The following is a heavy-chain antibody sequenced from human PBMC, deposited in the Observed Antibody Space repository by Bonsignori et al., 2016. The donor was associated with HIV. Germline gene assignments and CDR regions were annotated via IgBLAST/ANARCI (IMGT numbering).Heavy chain of an antibody. D-gene: IGHD4-17*01. V-gene: IGHV4-39*07. CDR1: GGSINDRSSY. J-gene: IGHJ6*03. CDR2: IFYNGST. CDR3: ARLPNPATYSDYYSYYYMDV. Sequence: SETLSLTCSVSGGSINDRSSYWGWIRQPPGKGLEWIGNIFYNGSTSYKPSLKSRVTISLDRTKNQISLNLNSLSAADTAVYYCARLPNPATYSDYYSYYYMDVWGQRDHGHRLL.